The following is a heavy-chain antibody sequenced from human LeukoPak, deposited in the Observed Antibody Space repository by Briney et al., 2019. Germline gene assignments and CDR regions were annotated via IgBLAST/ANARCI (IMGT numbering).Heavy chain of an antibody. D-gene: IGHD1-26*01. J-gene: IGHJ3*02. Sequence: SETLSLTCAVYGGSFTGYYWNWIRQPPGKGLEWIGEIHHSGSTNYNPSLKSRVTMSVDKSKNQFSLKMTSVTAADTAVYYCARVRYSGSYYGHDAFDIWGQGTMVTVSS. CDR2: IHHSGST. CDR3: ARVRYSGSYYGHDAFDI. CDR1: GGSFTGYY. V-gene: IGHV4-34*01.